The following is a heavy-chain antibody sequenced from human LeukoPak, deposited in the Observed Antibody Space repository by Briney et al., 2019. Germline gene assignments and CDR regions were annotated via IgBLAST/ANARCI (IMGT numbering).Heavy chain of an antibody. V-gene: IGHV3-74*01. CDR2: INSDGSSA. Sequence: GGSLRHSCAASGFTFSNYWMHWVRQAPGKGLVYVSRINSDGSSANYADSVQGRFTISRDNAKNTLYLEMNSLRADDTAVYYCARPVTGTYAPLEYWGQGTLVTVSS. J-gene: IGHJ4*02. CDR3: ARPVTGTYAPLEY. D-gene: IGHD1-1*01. CDR1: GFTFSNYW.